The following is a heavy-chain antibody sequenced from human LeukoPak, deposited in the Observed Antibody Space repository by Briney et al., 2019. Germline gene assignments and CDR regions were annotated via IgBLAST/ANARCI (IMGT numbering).Heavy chain of an antibody. CDR3: ARQRGGSWVNDY. CDR2: VFHSGST. Sequence: SETLSLTCTVSDASISSSYFYWSWIRQPPGKGLEWLGNVFHSGSTHYSPSLKSRVTISVDTSRKQFSLRLSAATAADTAVYYCARQRGGSWVNDYWGQGTLVTVSS. J-gene: IGHJ4*02. V-gene: IGHV4-39*01. D-gene: IGHD1-26*01. CDR1: DASISSSYFY.